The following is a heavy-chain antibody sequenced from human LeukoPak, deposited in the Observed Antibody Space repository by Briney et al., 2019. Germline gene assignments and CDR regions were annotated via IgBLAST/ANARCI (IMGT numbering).Heavy chain of an antibody. CDR2: VNPSGGST. CDR1: GYLTYNY. V-gene: IGHV1-46*01. J-gene: IGHJ5*02. CDR3: APDAYH. Sequence: ASVKVSCKASGYLTYNYMHWVRQPPGQGREWMGAVNPSGGSTTYARQFQGRVTVTRDTSTSTVYMELNSLRSEDTAVYYCAPDAYHWGQGTLVTVSS.